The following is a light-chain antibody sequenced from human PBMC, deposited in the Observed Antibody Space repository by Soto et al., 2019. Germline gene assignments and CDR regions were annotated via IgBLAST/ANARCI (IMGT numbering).Light chain of an antibody. CDR1: QTVTSNY. Sequence: EIVLTQSPGTLSLSPGERATLSCRASQTVTSNYLAWYQQKPGQAPWLLIFGASIRATGLPDRFSGSGSGTDFTLTISRLEPEDFAVYYCQQYGSSPGTFGQGTKVDI. CDR3: QQYGSSPGT. V-gene: IGKV3-20*01. CDR2: GAS. J-gene: IGKJ1*01.